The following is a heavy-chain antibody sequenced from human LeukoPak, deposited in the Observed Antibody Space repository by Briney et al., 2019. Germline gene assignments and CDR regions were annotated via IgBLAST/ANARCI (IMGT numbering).Heavy chain of an antibody. Sequence: SETLSLTCTVSGGSISSSGYYWGWIRQPPGKGLEWIGSIYYSGSTYYNPSLKSRVTISVDTSKKQFSLKLSSVTAADTAVYYCAREHCSGGSCYSIYYYYYMDVWGKGTTVTVSS. CDR2: IYYSGST. J-gene: IGHJ6*03. CDR3: AREHCSGGSCYSIYYYYYMDV. CDR1: GGSISSSGYY. V-gene: IGHV4-39*07. D-gene: IGHD2-15*01.